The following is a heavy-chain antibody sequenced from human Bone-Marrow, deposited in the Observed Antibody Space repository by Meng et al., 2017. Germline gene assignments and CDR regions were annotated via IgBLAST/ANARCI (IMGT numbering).Heavy chain of an antibody. V-gene: IGHV6-1*01. D-gene: IGHD5-12*01. Sequence: VQVEQSGPGRVNSSQTLSLTCAISGDSVSSNSAAWNCIRQSTSRGLEWLGRTYYRSKWYNDYAVSVKSRITINPDTSKNQFSLQLNSVTPADTAVYYCARGNVKGGSFFDYWGQGTLVTVSS. CDR2: TYYRSKWYN. J-gene: IGHJ4*02. CDR3: ARGNVKGGSFFDY. CDR1: GDSVSSNSAA.